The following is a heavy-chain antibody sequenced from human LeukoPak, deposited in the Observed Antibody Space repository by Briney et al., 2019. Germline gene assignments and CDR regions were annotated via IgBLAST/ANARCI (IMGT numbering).Heavy chain of an antibody. V-gene: IGHV3-33*01. CDR1: GFTFSAYG. Sequence: PGRSLRLSCAASGFTFSAYGMHWVRQAPGKGLEWVAVIWANGITEHYADSVKGRFTISRDNSKSTLYLQMNSLTAEDTAIYYCARDASLYADDDWGQGTLVTVSS. D-gene: IGHD2-2*01. CDR3: ARDASLYADDD. J-gene: IGHJ4*02. CDR2: IWANGITE.